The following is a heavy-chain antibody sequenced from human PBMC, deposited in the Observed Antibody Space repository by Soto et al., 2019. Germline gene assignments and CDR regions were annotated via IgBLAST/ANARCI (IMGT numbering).Heavy chain of an antibody. D-gene: IGHD6-6*01. J-gene: IGHJ4*02. V-gene: IGHV4-34*01. CDR1: GGSFSGYY. CDR3: ARGQRIAARTLDY. CDR2: INHSGST. Sequence: SETLSLTCAVYGGSFSGYYWSWIRQPPGKGLEWIGEINHSGSTNYNPSLKSRVTISVDTSKNQFSLKLSSVTAADTAVYYCARGQRIAARTLDYWGQGTLVTVSS.